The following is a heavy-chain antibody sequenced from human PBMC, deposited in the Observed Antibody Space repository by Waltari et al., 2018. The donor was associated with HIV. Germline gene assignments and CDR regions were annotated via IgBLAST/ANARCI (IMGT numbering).Heavy chain of an antibody. CDR2: IYTSGST. V-gene: IGHV4-4*07. J-gene: IGHJ2*01. CDR1: GGSINSYY. D-gene: IGHD3-22*01. Sequence: QSGPRLMKPSETLSLTCIVSGGSINSYYWNWIRQPAGKALEWIGRIYTSGSTKYNPSLKSRVSMSIATSKNQFSLNLTSVTAADTAVYYCARGTYYFDTSSGYPPLDLWGRGTLVTVSS. CDR3: ARGTYYFDTSSGYPPLDL.